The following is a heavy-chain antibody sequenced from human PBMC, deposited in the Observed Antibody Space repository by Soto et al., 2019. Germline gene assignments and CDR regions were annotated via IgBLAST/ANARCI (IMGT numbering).Heavy chain of an antibody. D-gene: IGHD3-22*01. J-gene: IGHJ4*02. CDR1: GGTFTTYT. Sequence: QVQLVQSGAEVKKPGSSVKVSCKASGGTFTTYTISWVRQAPGQGLEWMGRIIPILGVANSAQKFQGRVTITADKSTSTAYMELSSVRSEDTAVYYCASGFYYDSSGERVYFDYWGQGTLVTVSS. V-gene: IGHV1-69*02. CDR2: IIPILGVA. CDR3: ASGFYYDSSGERVYFDY.